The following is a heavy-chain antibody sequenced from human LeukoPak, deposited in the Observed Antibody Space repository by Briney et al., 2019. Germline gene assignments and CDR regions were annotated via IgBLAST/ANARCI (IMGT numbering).Heavy chain of an antibody. CDR3: ARRSSYYYYYYMDV. Sequence: SETLSLTCAVSGGSISSSNWWSWVRQPPGKGLEWIGEIYHSGSTNYNPSLKSRVTISVDKSKNQFSLKLSSVTAADTAVYYCARRSSYYYYYYMDVWGKGTTVTISS. CDR1: GGSISSSNW. V-gene: IGHV4-4*02. CDR2: IYHSGST. J-gene: IGHJ6*03.